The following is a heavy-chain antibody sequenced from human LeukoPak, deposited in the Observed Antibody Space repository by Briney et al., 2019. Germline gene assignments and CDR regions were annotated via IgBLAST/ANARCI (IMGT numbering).Heavy chain of an antibody. CDR2: LTRTGRTT. CDR3: AKGVPYMDV. V-gene: IGHV3-23*01. J-gene: IGHJ6*03. CDR1: GFTFNTHA. D-gene: IGHD3-10*01. Sequence: GGSLRLSCAASGFTFNTHAMSWVRQAPEKGLEWVSSLTRTGRTTYYADSVKGRFTISRDNLKNTVYLQMNSLRGEDTAIYYCAKGVPYMDVWGKGTTVTVSS.